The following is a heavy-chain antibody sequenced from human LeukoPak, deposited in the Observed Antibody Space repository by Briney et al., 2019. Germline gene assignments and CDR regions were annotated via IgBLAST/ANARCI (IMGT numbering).Heavy chain of an antibody. Sequence: GGSLRLSCAASGFTVSSNYMSWVRQAPGKGLEWVSVIYSGGSTYYADSVKGRFTISRDNSKNTLYLQMNSLRAEDTAVYYCARIYSSPNRYYYYYMDVWGKGTTVTVSS. V-gene: IGHV3-66*01. CDR3: ARIYSSPNRYYYYYMDV. CDR2: IYSGGST. J-gene: IGHJ6*03. CDR1: GFTVSSNY. D-gene: IGHD6-13*01.